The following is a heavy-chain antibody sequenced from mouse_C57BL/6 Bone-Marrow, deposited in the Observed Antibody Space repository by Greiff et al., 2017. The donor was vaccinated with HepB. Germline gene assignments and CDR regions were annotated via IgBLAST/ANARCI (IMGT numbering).Heavy chain of an antibody. D-gene: IGHD2-5*01. Sequence: QVQLQQSGAELARPGASVKMSCKASGYTFTSYTMHWVNQRPGQGLEWIGYINPSSGYTKYNQKFKDKATLTADKSSSTAYMQLSSLTSEDSAVYYCAAYYSNFYYAMDYWGQGTSVTVSS. CDR3: AAYYSNFYYAMDY. V-gene: IGHV1-4*01. CDR2: INPSSGYT. J-gene: IGHJ4*01. CDR1: GYTFTSYT.